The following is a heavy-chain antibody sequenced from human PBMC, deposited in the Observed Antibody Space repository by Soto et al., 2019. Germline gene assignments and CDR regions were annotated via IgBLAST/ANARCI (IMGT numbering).Heavy chain of an antibody. J-gene: IGHJ4*02. CDR2: VSYSGST. CDR3: ARGHGGITVFGAPGHFDY. CDR1: GDSISSSTYY. D-gene: IGHD3-3*01. Sequence: QLQLQESGPGLVKPSETLSLTCTVSGDSISSSTYYWGWIRQPPGKGLEWIGSVSYSGSTYYNPPLTSRVTISVDTSNNQFSLKVSSVSAADTAVYYCARGHGGITVFGAPGHFDYWGQGTLVTVSS. V-gene: IGHV4-39*01.